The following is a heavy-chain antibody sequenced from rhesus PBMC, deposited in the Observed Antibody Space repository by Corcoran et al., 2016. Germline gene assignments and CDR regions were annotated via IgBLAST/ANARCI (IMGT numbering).Heavy chain of an antibody. J-gene: IGHJ5-1*01. D-gene: IGHD6-31*01. CDR3: ASSIAAAGYNRFDV. CDR1: GFTFGSYA. CDR2: ILPLVGVT. Sequence: QVQLVQSGAEVKKPGASVKVSCKASGFTFGSYAISWVRQAPGQGLEWMGVILPLVGVTNYAEKFQVRVTITADTATSTAYMERSSLRSEDTAVYYCASSIAAAGYNRFDVWGPGVLVTVSS. V-gene: IGHV1-198*02.